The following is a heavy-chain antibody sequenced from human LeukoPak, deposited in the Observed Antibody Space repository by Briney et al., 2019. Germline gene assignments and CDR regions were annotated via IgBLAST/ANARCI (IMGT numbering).Heavy chain of an antibody. CDR2: IYYSGST. D-gene: IGHD6-13*01. V-gene: IGHV4-59*08. Sequence: SETLSLTCTVSGGSISSYYWSWIRQPPGKGLEWIGYIYYSGSTNYNPSLKSRVTISVDTSKNQFSLKLSSVTAADTAVYYCARHDIAAAFAFDIWGQGTMVTVSS. J-gene: IGHJ3*02. CDR3: ARHDIAAAFAFDI. CDR1: GGSISSYY.